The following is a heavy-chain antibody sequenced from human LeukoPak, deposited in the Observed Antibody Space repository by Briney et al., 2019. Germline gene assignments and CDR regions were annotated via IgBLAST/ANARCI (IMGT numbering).Heavy chain of an antibody. CDR3: AKRQSSGWYFLDY. CDR1: GFTFSSYA. D-gene: IGHD6-19*01. CDR2: ISASGGST. Sequence: GGSLRLSCAASGFTFSSYAMSWVRQAPGKGLEWVSAISASGGSTYYADSVKGRFTISRDNSKKTLYLQLNSLRAEDTAVYYCAKRQSSGWYFLDYWGQGTLVTVSS. J-gene: IGHJ4*02. V-gene: IGHV3-23*01.